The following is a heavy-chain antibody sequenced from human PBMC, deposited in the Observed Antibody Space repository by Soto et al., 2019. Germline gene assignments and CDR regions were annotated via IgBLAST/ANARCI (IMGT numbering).Heavy chain of an antibody. Sequence: VGSLRLSCAVSGITFSRYPMHWVRQAPGKGLEWLALISHNGGDKYYADSVKGRFTISRDNSKNTLYLQMNSLRGEDTAVYFCAKFMAQDYYYGLDDWGQRTTLTVSS. CDR2: ISHNGGDK. J-gene: IGHJ6*02. CDR3: AKFMAQDYYYGLDD. D-gene: IGHD3-10*01. CDR1: GITFSRYP. V-gene: IGHV3-30-3*01.